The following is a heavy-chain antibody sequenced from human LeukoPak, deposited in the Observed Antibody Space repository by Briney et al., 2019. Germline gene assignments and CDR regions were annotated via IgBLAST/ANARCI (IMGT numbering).Heavy chain of an antibody. CDR1: RFTFSSYA. V-gene: IGHV3-48*01. Sequence: GGSLRLSCAASRFTFSSYAMNWVRQAPGKGLEWVSYITSSSSTIYHADSVKGRFTISRDNAKNSLYLQMNSLRAEDTAVYYCASGWLGVFDYWGQGTLVTVSS. CDR3: ASGWLGVFDY. CDR2: ITSSSSTI. D-gene: IGHD6-19*01. J-gene: IGHJ4*02.